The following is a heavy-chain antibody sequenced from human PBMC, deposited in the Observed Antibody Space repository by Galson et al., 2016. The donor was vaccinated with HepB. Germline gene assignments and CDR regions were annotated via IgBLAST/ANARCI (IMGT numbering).Heavy chain of an antibody. V-gene: IGHV2-70*04. Sequence: PALVKPTQTLTLTCAFSGFSLHRDATGVSWIRQPPWKGLEWLARIDWEADKFFLASLKTRLSIYQDTSKNQVVLTLTNVDPADPATYFCAREYSRGGIARDVWGQGTTVTVSS. CDR2: IDWEADK. CDR3: AREYSRGGIARDV. J-gene: IGHJ6*02. CDR1: GFSLHRDATG. D-gene: IGHD3-10*01.